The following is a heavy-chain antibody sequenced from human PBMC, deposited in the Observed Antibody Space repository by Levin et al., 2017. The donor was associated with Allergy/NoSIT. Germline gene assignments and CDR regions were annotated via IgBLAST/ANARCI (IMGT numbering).Heavy chain of an antibody. CDR2: ISGSGGST. CDR3: AKNYYDSSGYYFYYFDY. D-gene: IGHD3-22*01. Sequence: LSLTCAASGFTFSSYAMSWVRQAPGKGLEWVSAISGSGGSTYYADSVKGRFTISRDNSKNTLYLQMNSLRAEDTAVYYCAKNYYDSSGYYFYYFDYWGQGTLVTVSS. CDR1: GFTFSSYA. V-gene: IGHV3-23*01. J-gene: IGHJ4*02.